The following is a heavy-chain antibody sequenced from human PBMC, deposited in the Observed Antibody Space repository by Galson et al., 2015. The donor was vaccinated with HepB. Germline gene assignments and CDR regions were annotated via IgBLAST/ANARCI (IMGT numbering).Heavy chain of an antibody. CDR3: AAVFGYCSGGSCPPPDY. Sequence: SVKVSCKASGGTFSSYAISWVRQAPGQGLEWMGGIIPIFGTANYAQKFQGRVTITADESTSTAYMELSSLRSEDTAVYYCAAVFGYCSGGSCPPPDYWGQGTLVTVPS. CDR1: GGTFSSYA. V-gene: IGHV1-69*13. D-gene: IGHD2-15*01. CDR2: IIPIFGTA. J-gene: IGHJ4*02.